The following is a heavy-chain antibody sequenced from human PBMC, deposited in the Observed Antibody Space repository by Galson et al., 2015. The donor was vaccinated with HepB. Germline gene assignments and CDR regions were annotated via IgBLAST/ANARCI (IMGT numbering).Heavy chain of an antibody. CDR3: AKNRKWASPGDYFEY. V-gene: IGHV3-11*01. CDR1: GLSFGDYY. CDR2: ISNSGNNI. Sequence: SLRLSCAVSGLSFGDYYTSWIRQAPGKGLEWISYISNSGNNIEYADSVRGRFTVSRDNAKRSLYLQLNSLRADDTGTYYCAKNRKWASPGDYFEYWGQGTLVAVSS. J-gene: IGHJ4*02. D-gene: IGHD1-26*01.